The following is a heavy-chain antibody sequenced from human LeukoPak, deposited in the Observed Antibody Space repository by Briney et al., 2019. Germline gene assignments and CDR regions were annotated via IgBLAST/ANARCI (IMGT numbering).Heavy chain of an antibody. V-gene: IGHV5-51*01. CDR1: GFSFTDYW. CDR3: ARGFFGDFPL. CDR2: IYPADSDT. Sequence: GESLKISCKGSGFSFTDYWIAWVRQMPGKGLEYMGIIYPADSDTRYSPSFQGQVTISADKSISTAYLQWSSLKASDTAMYYCARGFFGDFPLWGQGTLVTVSS. J-gene: IGHJ4*02. D-gene: IGHD4-17*01.